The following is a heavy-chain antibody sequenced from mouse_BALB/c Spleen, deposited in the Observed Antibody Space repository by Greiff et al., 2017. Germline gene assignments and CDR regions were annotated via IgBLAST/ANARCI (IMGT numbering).Heavy chain of an antibody. CDR1: GYTFTSYW. J-gene: IGHJ3*01. D-gene: IGHD2-1*01. CDR2: INPSTGYT. CDR3: ARYGNYPAWFAY. Sequence: VQLQQSGAELVRPGTSVKISCKASGYTFTSYWMHWVKQRPGQGLEWIGYINPSTGYTEYNQKFKDKATLTADKSSSTAYMQLSSLTSEDSAVYYCARYGNYPAWFAYWGQGTLVTVSA. V-gene: IGHV1-4*01.